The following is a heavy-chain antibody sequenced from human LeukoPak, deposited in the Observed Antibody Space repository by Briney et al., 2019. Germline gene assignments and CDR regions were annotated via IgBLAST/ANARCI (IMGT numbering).Heavy chain of an antibody. CDR1: GFTFSTYS. CDR3: ALVTTVTYHY. D-gene: IGHD4-17*01. V-gene: IGHV3-48*02. Sequence: GGSLRLSCAASGFTFSTYSMNWVRQAPGKGLEWVSYISSSSSTIYYTDSVKGRFTISRDNAKNSLYLQMNSLRDEDTAVYYCALVTTVTYHYWGQGTLVTVS. CDR2: ISSSSSTI. J-gene: IGHJ4*02.